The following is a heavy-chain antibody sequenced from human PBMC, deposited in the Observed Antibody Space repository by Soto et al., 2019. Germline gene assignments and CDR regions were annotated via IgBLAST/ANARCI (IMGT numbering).Heavy chain of an antibody. J-gene: IGHJ5*02. CDR3: ARGRAITGTMPS. CDR2: MNPNTGNT. V-gene: IGHV1-8*01. Sequence: QVQLVQSGAEVKKPGASVKVSCKASGYTFTSYDINWVRQATGQGLEWMGWMNPNTGNTGYAQKFQGRVTMTRNTSISTAYMELSSLRSEDTVVYYCARGRAITGTMPSWGQGTLVTVSS. CDR1: GYTFTSYD. D-gene: IGHD1-20*01.